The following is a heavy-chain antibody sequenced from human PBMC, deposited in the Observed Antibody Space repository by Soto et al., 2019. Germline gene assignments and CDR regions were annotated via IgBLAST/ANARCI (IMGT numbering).Heavy chain of an antibody. CDR2: IKTDGSEK. J-gene: IGHJ4*02. D-gene: IGHD3-10*01. Sequence: EVQLVESGGGLVQPGGSLRLSCAASGFTFSDNGMSGVRQAPGKGLECVANIKTDGSEKYYVDPVKGRFTISRDNAKNSLYLQMNSLRAEDTAVYYCATSMGRGGNDYWGQGTLVAVSS. V-gene: IGHV3-7*05. CDR1: GFTFSDNG. CDR3: ATSMGRGGNDY.